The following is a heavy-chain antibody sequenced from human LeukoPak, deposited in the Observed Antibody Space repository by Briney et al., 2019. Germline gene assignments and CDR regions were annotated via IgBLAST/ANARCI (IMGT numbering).Heavy chain of an antibody. D-gene: IGHD3-22*01. V-gene: IGHV4-59*08. CDR1: GGSISSYY. CDR3: ARQRGGKKYYYDTSGYYYFDY. Sequence: PSETLSLTCTVSGGSISSYYWSWIRQPPGKGLEWIGYIYYSGSTNYNPSLKSRVTISVDTSKNQFSLKLSSVTAADTAVYYWARQRGGKKYYYDTSGYYYFDYWGQGTLVTVSS. CDR2: IYYSGST. J-gene: IGHJ4*02.